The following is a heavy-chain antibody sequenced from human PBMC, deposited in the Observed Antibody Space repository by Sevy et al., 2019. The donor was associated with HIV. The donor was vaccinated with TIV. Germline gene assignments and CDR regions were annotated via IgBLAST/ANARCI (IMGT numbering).Heavy chain of an antibody. CDR1: GFTFSSSS. CDR2: ISATSSYI. V-gene: IGHV3-21*01. Sequence: GGSLRLSCAASGFTFSSSSMNWVRLAPGKGLEWVSSISATSSYIYYADSLKGRFTFSRDNAKNSLYLQMNSLRADDTAVYYCARANYYDNSGYLDWGQGTLVTVSS. J-gene: IGHJ4*02. D-gene: IGHD3-22*01. CDR3: ARANYYDNSGYLD.